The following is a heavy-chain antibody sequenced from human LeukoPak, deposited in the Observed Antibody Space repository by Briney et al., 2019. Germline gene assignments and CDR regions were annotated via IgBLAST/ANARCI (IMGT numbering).Heavy chain of an antibody. D-gene: IGHD3-3*01. J-gene: IGHJ5*02. CDR2: ISYDGSNK. CDR1: GFTFSSYA. V-gene: IGHV3-30-3*01. Sequence: SLRLSCAASGFTFSSYAMHWVRQAPGKGLEWVAVISYDGSNKYYADSVKGRFTISRDNSKNTLYLQMNSLRAEDTAVYYCARDFRYYTSPWGQGTLVTVSS. CDR3: ARDFRYYTSP.